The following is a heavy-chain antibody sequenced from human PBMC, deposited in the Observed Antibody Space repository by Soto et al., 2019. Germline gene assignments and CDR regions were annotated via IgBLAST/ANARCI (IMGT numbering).Heavy chain of an antibody. D-gene: IGHD2-21*01. Sequence: AGGSLRLSCAASGFTFSSYAMNWVRQAPGKGLEWVSVISGTGVTTHYADSVKGRFTLYRDNSKNTLYLQMDSLRAEDTAVYYCAKDEPRNSLFNWIDHWGQGTQVTVSS. CDR2: ISGTGVTT. CDR3: AKDEPRNSLFNWIDH. V-gene: IGHV3-23*01. J-gene: IGHJ4*02. CDR1: GFTFSSYA.